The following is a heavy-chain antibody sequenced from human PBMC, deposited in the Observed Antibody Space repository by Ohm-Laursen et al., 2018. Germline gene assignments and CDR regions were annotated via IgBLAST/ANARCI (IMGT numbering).Heavy chain of an antibody. D-gene: IGHD3-3*01. CDR2: ISYDGSNK. CDR3: ARGETIFSYYGMDV. CDR1: GFTFSSYG. Sequence: SLRLSCAASGFTFSSYGMHWVRQAPGKGLEWVAVISYDGSNKYYADSVKGRFTISRDNSKNTLYLQMNSLRSEDTAVYYCARGETIFSYYGMDVWGQGTTVTVSS. J-gene: IGHJ6*02. V-gene: IGHV3-30*03.